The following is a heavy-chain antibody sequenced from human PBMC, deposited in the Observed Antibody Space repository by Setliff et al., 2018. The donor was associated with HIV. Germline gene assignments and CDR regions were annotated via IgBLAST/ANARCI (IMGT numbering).Heavy chain of an antibody. CDR3: ARDPGDYDRKFDH. J-gene: IGHJ4*02. V-gene: IGHV1-2*02. CDR1: GYTFTDYY. CDR2: IYCNSGGT. D-gene: IGHD3-22*01. Sequence: GASVKVSCKASGYTFTDYYMHWLRQTPGQGLEWMGWIYCNSGGTNYGKKFQGRATMTRDTSISTAYMELSSLKSDDTAVYYCARDPGDYDRKFDHWGQGALVTVSS.